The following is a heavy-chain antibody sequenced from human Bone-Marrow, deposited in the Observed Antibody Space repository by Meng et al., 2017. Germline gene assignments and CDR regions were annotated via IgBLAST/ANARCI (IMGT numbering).Heavy chain of an antibody. CDR2: FFYGRGA. CDR3: ARLNLGAPFDP. J-gene: IGHJ5*02. Sequence: QLQLQESGPGLVKPSETLPLTCTVPGGSIRSSGYYWGWVRQPPGKQLEFIGSFFYGRGAYYNPSLQSRVTISVDTSTNQLSLKVISVTAADTAVYYCARLNLGAPFDPWGQGTLVTVSS. CDR1: GGSIRSSGYY. D-gene: IGHD3-16*01. V-gene: IGHV4-39*01.